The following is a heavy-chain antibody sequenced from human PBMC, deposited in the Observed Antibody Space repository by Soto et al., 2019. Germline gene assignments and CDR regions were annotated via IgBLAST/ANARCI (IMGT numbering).Heavy chain of an antibody. V-gene: IGHV3-30*03. D-gene: IGHD5-18*01. CDR1: GITFTSYG. J-gene: IGHJ4*02. Sequence: QAHLVESGGGVVQPGRSLRVSCAASGITFTSYGMHWVRQAPGTRLEWVAVISYDGGLQHYADSVKGRFTISRDNSKNMVLLQMNSLRAEDTAVYYCVSDRGYGHASVPYSWGQGTLVSVSS. CDR3: VSDRGYGHASVPYS. CDR2: ISYDGGLQ.